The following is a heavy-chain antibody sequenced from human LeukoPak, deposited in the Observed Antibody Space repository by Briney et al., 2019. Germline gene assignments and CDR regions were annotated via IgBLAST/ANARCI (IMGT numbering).Heavy chain of an antibody. V-gene: IGHV4-39*01. CDR2: IYYSRSA. CDR3: ARVSTGWYHYFDS. CDR1: GRSISSRSYE. J-gene: IGHJ4*02. D-gene: IGHD6-19*01. Sequence: PSETLSLTCTLYGRSISSRSYEWGWIRQPPVKGLDWIGSIYYSRSAYYNPSLKSRVPISVDTSKSQFSLKLSSVTAADTAVYYCARVSTGWYHYFDSWGQGTLVTVSS.